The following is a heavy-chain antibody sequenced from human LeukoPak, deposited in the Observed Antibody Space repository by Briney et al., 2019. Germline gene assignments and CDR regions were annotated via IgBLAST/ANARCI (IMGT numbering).Heavy chain of an antibody. V-gene: IGHV4-61*02. CDR2: ISSSGST. Sequence: SETLSLTCTVSGDSISSGDYYWSWIRQPAGKGLEWFGRISSSGSTNYNPSLKIRATISVDTSKNQFSLKLSSVTAADTAVYFCARGPYSYDSSGAFDIWGQGTMVTVSS. J-gene: IGHJ3*02. CDR1: GDSISSGDYY. D-gene: IGHD3-22*01. CDR3: ARGPYSYDSSGAFDI.